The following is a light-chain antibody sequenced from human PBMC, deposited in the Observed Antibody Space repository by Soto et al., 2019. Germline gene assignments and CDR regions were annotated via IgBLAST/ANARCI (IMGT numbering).Light chain of an antibody. Sequence: DIQMTQSPSTLSASVGDRVTITCRATQSIDILLAWYQQKPGKAPNLLIYKASILESGVPSRFSGSASGTEFTLTISSLQPDDFASYYCQQYYRYPWTFGQGNKVEIK. J-gene: IGKJ1*01. V-gene: IGKV1-5*03. CDR3: QQYYRYPWT. CDR1: QSIDIL. CDR2: KAS.